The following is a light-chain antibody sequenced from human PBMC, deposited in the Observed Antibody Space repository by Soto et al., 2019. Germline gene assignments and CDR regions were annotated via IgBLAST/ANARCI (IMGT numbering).Light chain of an antibody. J-gene: IGKJ1*01. CDR2: DAS. CDR1: QTISSG. V-gene: IGKV1-5*01. Sequence: DIPMTQSPSTLSASVGDRVTITCRASQTISSGLAWYQQKPGKAPKVLIYDASPLESGVPSRFSGSGSGTEFTLTISSLQPDDFATYYCQQYKSYKTFGQGTKVEIK. CDR3: QQYKSYKT.